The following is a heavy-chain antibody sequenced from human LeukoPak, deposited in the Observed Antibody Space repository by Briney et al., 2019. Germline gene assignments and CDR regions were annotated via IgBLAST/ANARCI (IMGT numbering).Heavy chain of an antibody. CDR3: ARGCTNGVCLVPSWFDP. V-gene: IGHV1-8*03. D-gene: IGHD2-8*01. J-gene: IGHJ5*02. Sequence: ALVQVSCKACGSTFTRYDINWVRQATGQGLKWMGWMNPNSGNTGYAQKFQGRVIITRNTSISTAYMEPSSRRSEDTAVYSCARGCTNGVCLVPSWFDPWGQGTLVTVSS. CDR2: MNPNSGNT. CDR1: GSTFTRYD.